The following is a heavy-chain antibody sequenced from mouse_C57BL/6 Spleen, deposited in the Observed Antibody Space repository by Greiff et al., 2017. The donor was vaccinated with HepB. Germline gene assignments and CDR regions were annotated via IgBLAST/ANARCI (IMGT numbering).Heavy chain of an antibody. V-gene: IGHV1-82*01. CDR1: GYAFSSSW. CDR2: IYPGDGDT. D-gene: IGHD4-1*01. J-gene: IGHJ1*03. Sequence: VQVVESGPELVKPGASVKISCKASGYAFSSSWMNWVKQRPGKGLEWIGRIYPGDGDTNYNGKFKGKATLTADKSSSTAYMQLSSLTSEDSAVYFCASWDGWYFDVWGTGTTVTVSS. CDR3: ASWDGWYFDV.